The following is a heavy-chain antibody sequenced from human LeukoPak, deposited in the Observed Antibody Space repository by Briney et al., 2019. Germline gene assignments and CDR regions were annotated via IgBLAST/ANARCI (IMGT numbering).Heavy chain of an antibody. CDR1: GYTFTIYY. V-gene: IGHV1-46*01. J-gene: IGHJ4*02. CDR2: INPSGGST. D-gene: IGHD3-22*01. CDR3: AREGASYDSSGYLPSYFDY. Sequence: ASVTVSCTASGYTFTIYYMHWVRQAPGQGLEWMGIINPSGGSTSYAQKFQGRVTMTRDTSTSTVYMELSSLRSEDTAVYYCAREGASYDSSGYLPSYFDYWGQGTLVTVSS.